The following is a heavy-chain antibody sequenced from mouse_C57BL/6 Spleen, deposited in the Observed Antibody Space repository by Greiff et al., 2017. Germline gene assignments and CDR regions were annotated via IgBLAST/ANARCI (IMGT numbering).Heavy chain of an antibody. J-gene: IGHJ3*01. D-gene: IGHD6-1*01. CDR1: GFTFSDYG. CDR3: ASFYNPGAY. V-gene: IGHV5-17*01. CDR2: ISSGSSTI. Sequence: DVMLVESGGGLVKPGGSLKLSCAASGFTFSDYGMHWVRQAPEKGLEWVAYISSGSSTIYYADTVKGRFTISRDNAKNTLFLQMTSLRSEDTAMYYCASFYNPGAYWGQGTLVTVSA.